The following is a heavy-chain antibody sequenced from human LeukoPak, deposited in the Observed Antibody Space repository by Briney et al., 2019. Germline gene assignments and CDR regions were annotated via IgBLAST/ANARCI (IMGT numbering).Heavy chain of an antibody. CDR1: GGSISSSSYY. D-gene: IGHD2-2*02. CDR3: ARVEAYCSSTSCYTISFDY. CDR2: IYYSVST. Sequence: SETLSLTCIVSGGSISSSSYYWGWIRQPPGKGLEWIGSIYYSVSTYYDPSLKSRVTISVDTSKNQFSLKLSSVTAADTAVYYCARVEAYCSSTSCYTISFDYWGQGTLVTVSS. J-gene: IGHJ4*02. V-gene: IGHV4-39*07.